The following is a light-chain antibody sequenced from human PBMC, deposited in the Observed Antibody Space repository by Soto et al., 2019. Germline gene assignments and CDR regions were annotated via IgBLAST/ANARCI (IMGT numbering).Light chain of an antibody. J-gene: IGKJ4*01. V-gene: IGKV3-15*01. CDR1: QSIGND. Sequence: EIVMTQSPATLSASPGERATLSCRASQSIGNDLAWYQQKPGRSPRLLIYSSSTRDTDIPVRFSGSGSGTEFTLTISSLQSQDFAVYYCQQSRIWPLTFGGGTKVEIE. CDR2: SSS. CDR3: QQSRIWPLT.